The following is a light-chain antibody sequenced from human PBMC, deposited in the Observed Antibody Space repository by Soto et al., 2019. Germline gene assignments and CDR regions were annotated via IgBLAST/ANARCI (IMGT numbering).Light chain of an antibody. CDR1: QCVSTTY. CDR2: GAS. V-gene: IGKV3-20*01. CDR3: QQYGNSPIT. J-gene: IGKJ5*01. Sequence: EIVLTQSPGTLSLSPGERATLSCRASQCVSTTYLAWYQQKAGQAPRLLISGASSRATGVPDRFSGSGSGTDFTLTITRLEPEDFALYYCQQYGNSPITFGQGTRLEIK.